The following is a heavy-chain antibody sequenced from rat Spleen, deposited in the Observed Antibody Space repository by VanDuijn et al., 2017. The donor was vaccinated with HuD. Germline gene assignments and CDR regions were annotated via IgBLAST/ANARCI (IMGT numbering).Heavy chain of an antibody. CDR1: GFTFSNYY. D-gene: IGHD4-3*01. CDR2: ISTGGTT. V-gene: IGHV5-25*01. Sequence: EVQLVESGGGLVQPGRSMKLSCAASGFTFSNYYMAWVRQAPTKGLEWVASISTGGTTYYPDSVKGRFTISRDNAKSTLYLQMNSLRSEDTATYYCARHNSGYGYFDYWGQGVMVTVSS. CDR3: ARHNSGYGYFDY. J-gene: IGHJ2*01.